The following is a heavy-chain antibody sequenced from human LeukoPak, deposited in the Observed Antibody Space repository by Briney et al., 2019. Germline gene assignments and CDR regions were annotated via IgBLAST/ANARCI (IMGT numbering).Heavy chain of an antibody. CDR3: GVPSIAAAGTTGSY. CDR1: GFTFSSYW. V-gene: IGHV3-30*02. D-gene: IGHD6-13*01. J-gene: IGHJ4*02. Sequence: GGSLRLSCAASGFTFSSYWMSWVRQAPGKGLEWVAFIRYDGSNKYYADSVKGRFTISRDNSKNTLYLQMNSLRAEDTAVYYCGVPSIAAAGTTGSYWGQGTLVTVSS. CDR2: IRYDGSNK.